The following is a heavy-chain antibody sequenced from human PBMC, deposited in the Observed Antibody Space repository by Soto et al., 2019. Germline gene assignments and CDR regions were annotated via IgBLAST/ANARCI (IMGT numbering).Heavy chain of an antibody. Sequence: ASETLSLTCTVSGGSISSYYWSWIRQPPGRGLEWIGSIYYSGSTYYNPSLKSRVTISVDTSKNQFSLKLSSVTAADTAVYYCARLRLVVPAAPNWFDPWGQGTLVTVSS. CDR2: IYYSGST. V-gene: IGHV4-59*05. CDR1: GGSISSYY. J-gene: IGHJ5*02. CDR3: ARLRLVVPAAPNWFDP. D-gene: IGHD2-2*01.